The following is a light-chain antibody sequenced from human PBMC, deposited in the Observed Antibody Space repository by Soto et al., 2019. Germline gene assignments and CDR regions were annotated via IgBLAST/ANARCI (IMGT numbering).Light chain of an antibody. V-gene: IGLV1-44*01. CDR2: LND. J-gene: IGLJ1*01. CDR1: FSNIGDNA. Sequence: QSLLTQPPSQTATPGQRVNISCSGTFSNIGDNAVNWYQQLPGAAPKLLIYLNDQRPSGVPDRFSGSKSGTSAFLAISGLLSEDEADYYCAAWADSLNALFGTGTKVTAL. CDR3: AAWADSLNAL.